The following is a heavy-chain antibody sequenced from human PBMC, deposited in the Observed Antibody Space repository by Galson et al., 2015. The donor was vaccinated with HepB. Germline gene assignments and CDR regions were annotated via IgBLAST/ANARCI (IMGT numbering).Heavy chain of an antibody. CDR3: AGGTTVTMKYFQH. D-gene: IGHD4-17*01. J-gene: IGHJ1*01. CDR1: GFTFSSYA. CDR2: ISGSGGGT. V-gene: IGHV3-23*01. Sequence: SLRLSCAASGFTFSSYAMSWVRQAPGTGLQWVSAISGSGGGTFYADSVRGRFTISRDNSKNTLYLQMNSLRAEDTAVYYCAGGTTVTMKYFQHWGQGTLVTVSS.